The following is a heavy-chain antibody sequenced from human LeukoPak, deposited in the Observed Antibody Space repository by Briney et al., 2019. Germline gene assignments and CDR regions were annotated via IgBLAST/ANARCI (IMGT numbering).Heavy chain of an antibody. CDR1: GGSINSYY. CDR2: VHYSGST. D-gene: IGHD6-13*01. J-gene: IGHJ4*02. CDR3: ARYTFSWFFDS. V-gene: IGHV4-59*01. Sequence: SETLSLTCTVSGGSINSYYWSWIRQPPGKGLEWIGYVHYSGSTNYNPSLKSRVTISVDTSKNQFSLKLSSVTAADTAVYYCARYTFSWFFDSWGLGTLVTVSS.